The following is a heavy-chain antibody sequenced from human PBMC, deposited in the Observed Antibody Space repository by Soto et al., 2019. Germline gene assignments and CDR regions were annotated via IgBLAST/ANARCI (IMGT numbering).Heavy chain of an antibody. V-gene: IGHV4-61*03. CDR3: AREWGLLPYYVMKV. J-gene: IGHJ6*02. CDR2: ISYTGRT. D-gene: IGHD7-27*01. Sequence: PAGTLSLTCIVSGDSVTSGSYYWTWLRQPPGKGLEWIGYISYTGRTKYNPSLQSRVTISVDTSKNDFSLNLSSVTAADTAVYFCAREWGLLPYYVMKVWGPGNAVTVSS. CDR1: GDSVTSGSYY.